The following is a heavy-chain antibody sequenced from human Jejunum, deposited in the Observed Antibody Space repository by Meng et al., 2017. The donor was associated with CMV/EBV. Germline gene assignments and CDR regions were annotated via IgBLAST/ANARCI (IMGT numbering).Heavy chain of an antibody. CDR3: ARDRGNTYGYELAY. J-gene: IGHJ4*02. CDR2: LHSSGTT. V-gene: IGHV4-59*01. D-gene: IGHD5-18*01. Sequence: SGGSISNYYWSLIRQSPGKGLEWIGYLHSSGTTSYNPSLKSRVSMSFDTPKNRFSLKLTSVTAADTAVYYCARDRGNTYGYELAYWGQGTLVTVSS. CDR1: GGSISNYY.